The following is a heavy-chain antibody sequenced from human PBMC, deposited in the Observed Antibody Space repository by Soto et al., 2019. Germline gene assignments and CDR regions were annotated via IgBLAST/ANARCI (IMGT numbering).Heavy chain of an antibody. CDR3: ARDASANYYGMDV. J-gene: IGHJ6*02. CDR1: GFTVSSNY. V-gene: IGHV3-53*01. Sequence: GGFLRLSCAASGFTVSSNYMSWVRQAPGKGLEWVSVIYSGGSTYYADSVKGRFTISRDNSKNTLYLQMNSLRAEDTAVYYCARDASANYYGMDVWGQGTTVTVSS. CDR2: IYSGGST.